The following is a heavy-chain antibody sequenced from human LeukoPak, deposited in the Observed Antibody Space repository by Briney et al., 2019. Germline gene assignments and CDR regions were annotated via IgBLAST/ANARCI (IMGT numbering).Heavy chain of an antibody. CDR1: GYSISSGYY. J-gene: IGHJ5*02. D-gene: IGHD2-15*01. CDR2: SYHSGST. CDR3: ARGVVASDPKFDP. Sequence: PSETLSLTCTVSGYSISSGYYWGWIRQPPRKGRVWSGRSYHSGSTYYNPSLKSRVTISVDTSKNQFSLQLSSVTAADTAVYYCARGVVASDPKFDPWGQGTLVTVSS. V-gene: IGHV4-38-2*02.